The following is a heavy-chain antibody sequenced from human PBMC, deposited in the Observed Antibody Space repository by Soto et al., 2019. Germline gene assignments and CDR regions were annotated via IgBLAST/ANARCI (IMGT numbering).Heavy chain of an antibody. D-gene: IGHD2-2*01. Sequence: PGESLKISCKGSGYSFTSYWIGWVRQMPGKGLEWMGIIYPGDSDTRYSPSFQGQVTISADKSISTAYLQWSSLKASDTAMYYCARLGYPRTSCYYCAPNYWGQGTLVTVSS. CDR3: ARLGYPRTSCYYCAPNY. J-gene: IGHJ4*02. CDR2: IYPGDSDT. V-gene: IGHV5-51*01. CDR1: GYSFTSYW.